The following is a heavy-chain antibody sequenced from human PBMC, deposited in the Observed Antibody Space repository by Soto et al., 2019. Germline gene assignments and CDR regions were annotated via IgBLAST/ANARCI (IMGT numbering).Heavy chain of an antibody. D-gene: IGHD2-2*01. CDR2: ISSSSNSI. Sequence: EVQLVESGGGLVQPGGSLRLSCAASGFTFSSYSMNWVRQAPGSGPEWVSYISSSSNSIYYADSVKGRFTISRDNAKNSLQLQMNRLRGEDTAVDYCPSPVECSPTSCNPWGQGTLVTVPS. CDR1: GFTFSSYS. J-gene: IGHJ5*02. V-gene: IGHV3-48*01. CDR3: PSPVECSPTSCNP.